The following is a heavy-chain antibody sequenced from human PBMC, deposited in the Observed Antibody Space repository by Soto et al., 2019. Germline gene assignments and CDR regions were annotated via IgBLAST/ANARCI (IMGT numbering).Heavy chain of an antibody. CDR3: LTYPIELWAFDY. Sequence: GGSLRLSCAASGFPFSNAWMSWVRQGPGKGLEWVAWIKSQSEGGATEYAVDVKCRFTMSRAETNNAVYMKMYSLKSDDEAVYYCLTYPIELWAFDYWGQGTPVTVS. CDR1: GFPFSNAW. D-gene: IGHD3-16*01. CDR2: IKSQSEGGAT. V-gene: IGHV3-15*01. J-gene: IGHJ4*02.